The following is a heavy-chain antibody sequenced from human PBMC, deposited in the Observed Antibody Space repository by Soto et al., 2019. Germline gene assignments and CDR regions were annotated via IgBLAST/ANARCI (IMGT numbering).Heavy chain of an antibody. CDR1: GFTFSDYY. CDR3: ARDAVREAHYYYYYMDV. D-gene: IGHD3-10*02. J-gene: IGHJ6*03. Sequence: GGSLRLSCAASGFTFSDYYMSWIRQAPGKGLEWVSYISSSGSTIYYADSVKGRFTISRDNAKNSLYLQMNSLRAEDTAVYYCARDAVREAHYYYYYMDVWGKGTTVTVSS. CDR2: ISSSGSTI. V-gene: IGHV3-11*01.